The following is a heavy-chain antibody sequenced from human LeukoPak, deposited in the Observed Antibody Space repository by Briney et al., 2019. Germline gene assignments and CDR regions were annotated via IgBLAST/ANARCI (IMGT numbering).Heavy chain of an antibody. CDR2: IYPGDSDT. Sequence: GESLKISCKGSGYSFTSYWIGWVRQMPGKGLEWMGIIYPGDSDTRYSPSFQGQVAISADKSISTAYLQWSSLKASDTATYYCARLGGYSGYDPAYYYYYMDVWGKGTTVTISS. V-gene: IGHV5-51*01. CDR3: ARLGGYSGYDPAYYYYYMDV. D-gene: IGHD5-12*01. J-gene: IGHJ6*03. CDR1: GYSFTSYW.